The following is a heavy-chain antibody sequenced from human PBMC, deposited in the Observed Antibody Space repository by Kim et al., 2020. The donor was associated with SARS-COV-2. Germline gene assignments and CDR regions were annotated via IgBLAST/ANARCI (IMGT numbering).Heavy chain of an antibody. D-gene: IGHD3-9*01. Sequence: QGFTGRFVFSLDTSVSTAYLQISSLKAEDTAVYYCARDLLSGYFDQDFDYWGQGTLVTVSS. J-gene: IGHJ4*02. CDR3: ARDLLSGYFDQDFDY. V-gene: IGHV7-4-1*02.